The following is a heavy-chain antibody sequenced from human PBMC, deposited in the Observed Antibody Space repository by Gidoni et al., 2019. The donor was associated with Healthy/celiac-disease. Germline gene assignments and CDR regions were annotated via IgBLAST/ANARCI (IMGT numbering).Heavy chain of an antibody. CDR2: IYYSGST. CDR1: GGSISSYY. Sequence: QVQLQESGPGLVQPSETLSLTCTVSGGSISSYYWSWIRQPPGKGLEWIGYIYYSGSTNYNPSLKSRVTISVDTSKNQFSLKLSSVTAADTAVYYCARGGIAVADYFDYWGQGTLVTVSS. D-gene: IGHD6-19*01. CDR3: ARGGIAVADYFDY. V-gene: IGHV4-59*01. J-gene: IGHJ4*02.